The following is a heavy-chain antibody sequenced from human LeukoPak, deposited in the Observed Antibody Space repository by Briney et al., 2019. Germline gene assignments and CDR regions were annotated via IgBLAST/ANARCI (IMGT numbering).Heavy chain of an antibody. D-gene: IGHD3-22*01. CDR3: ASPRLYYDSSGYYEGGFDY. CDR1: GGTFSSYA. J-gene: IGHJ4*02. V-gene: IGHV1-69*05. CDR2: IIPIFGTA. Sequence: ASVKVSCMASGGTFSSYAISWVRQAPGQGLEWMGGIIPIFGTANYAQKFQGRVTITTDESTSTAYMELSSLRSEDTAVYYCASPRLYYDSSGYYEGGFDYWGQGTLVTVSS.